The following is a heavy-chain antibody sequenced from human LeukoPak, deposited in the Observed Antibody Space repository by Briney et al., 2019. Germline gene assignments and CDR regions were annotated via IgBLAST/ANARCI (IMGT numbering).Heavy chain of an antibody. CDR2: IISYNGNT. J-gene: IGHJ4*02. CDR3: ARVPYSSGGYVRNTCDY. D-gene: IGHD6-19*01. Sequence: ASVNFSFQASGYPFTSYVISWVRPAPGQGLEWMGWIISYNGNTNYTHKLQGRVTMTTDTSTSTAYMERRSLRSDDTAVYYCARVPYSSGGYVRNTCDYWGQGTLVTVSS. V-gene: IGHV1-18*01. CDR1: GYPFTSYV.